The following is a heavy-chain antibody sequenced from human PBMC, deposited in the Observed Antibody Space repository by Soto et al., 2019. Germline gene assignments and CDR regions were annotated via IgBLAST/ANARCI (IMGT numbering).Heavy chain of an antibody. J-gene: IGHJ4*02. D-gene: IGHD3-16*02. CDR3: ATWEISHFDGKYYFDY. CDR1: GYTLTELS. Sequence: ASVKVSCKVSGYTLTELSMHWVRQAPGKGLEWMGGFDPEDGETIDAQKFQGRVTMTEDTSTDTAYMELSSLRSEDTAVYYCATWEISHFDGKYYFDYWGQGTLVTVSS. V-gene: IGHV1-24*01. CDR2: FDPEDGET.